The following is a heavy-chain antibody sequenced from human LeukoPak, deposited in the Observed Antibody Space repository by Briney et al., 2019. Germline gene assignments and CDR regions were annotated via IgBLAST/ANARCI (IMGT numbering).Heavy chain of an antibody. Sequence: SETLSLTCTVSGGSIRGYYWAWIRQPAGKGLEWICRIYTFDNTNYNPSLKSRVTMSIDTSNNQFSLKLDSVTAADTAIYYCAREWGSTSPRPLDSWGQGSMVTVSS. CDR2: IYTFDNT. J-gene: IGHJ4*02. D-gene: IGHD2-2*01. V-gene: IGHV4-4*07. CDR3: AREWGSTSPRPLDS. CDR1: GGSIRGYY.